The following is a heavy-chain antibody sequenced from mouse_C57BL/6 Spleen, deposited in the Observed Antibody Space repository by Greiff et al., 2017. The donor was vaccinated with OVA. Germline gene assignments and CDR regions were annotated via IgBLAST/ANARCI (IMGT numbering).Heavy chain of an antibody. CDR2: IYPGDGDT. V-gene: IGHV1-82*01. CDR3: AREGRVTTDFDY. Sequence: VQLQQSGPELVKPGASVKISCKASGYAFSSSWMNWVKQRPGKGLEWIGRIYPGDGDTNYNGKFKGKATLTADKSSSTAYMQRSSLTSEDSAVYFCAREGRVTTDFDYWGQGTTLTVSS. D-gene: IGHD2-2*01. J-gene: IGHJ2*01. CDR1: GYAFSSSW.